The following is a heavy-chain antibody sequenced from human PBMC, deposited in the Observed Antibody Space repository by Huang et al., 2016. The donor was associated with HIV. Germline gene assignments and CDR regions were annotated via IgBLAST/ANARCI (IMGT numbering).Heavy chain of an antibody. Sequence: QVQLVQSGAEVKKPGASVKVSCKVSGYTLTELSIHWVRQAPGKGLEWMGGFDPEHGETIYAQNSQGRVTMTEDTSTDTAYMELHSLRPEDTAVYYCAAGYDTYYDIWGQGTMVIASS. CDR2: FDPEHGET. D-gene: IGHD2-21*01. CDR3: AAGYDTYYDI. J-gene: IGHJ3*02. V-gene: IGHV1-24*01. CDR1: GYTLTELS.